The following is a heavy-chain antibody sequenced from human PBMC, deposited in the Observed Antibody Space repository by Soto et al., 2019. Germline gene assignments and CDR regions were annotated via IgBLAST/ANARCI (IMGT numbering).Heavy chain of an antibody. CDR2: MNPNSGNT. D-gene: IGHD2-15*01. CDR3: ARGRRCSGGSCYPYYYYYYMDV. V-gene: IGHV1-8*01. CDR1: GYTFTSYD. Sequence: QVQLVQSGAEVKKPGASVKVSCKASGYTFTSYDINWVLQATGQGLEWMGWMNPNSGNTGYAQKFQGRVTMTRNTSISTAYMELSSLRSEDTAVYYCARGRRCSGGSCYPYYYYYYMDVWGKGTTVTVSS. J-gene: IGHJ6*03.